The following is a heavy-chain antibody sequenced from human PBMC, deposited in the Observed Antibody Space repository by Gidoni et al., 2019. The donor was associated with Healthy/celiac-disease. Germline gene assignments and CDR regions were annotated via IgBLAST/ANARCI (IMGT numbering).Heavy chain of an antibody. CDR2: IYSGGST. J-gene: IGHJ6*02. Sequence: EVHLVESGGGLVQPGGSLKRSCAASGFAVSSNYRSWVRQAPGKGLAWVSVIYSGGSTYYAAAAKGRFTISRDNSKNRLYVKMNSLSAEDTAVYYCVTSGYSYYYGMDVWGQGTTVTVSS. CDR1: GFAVSSNY. D-gene: IGHD3-3*01. V-gene: IGHV3-66*01. CDR3: VTSGYSYYYGMDV.